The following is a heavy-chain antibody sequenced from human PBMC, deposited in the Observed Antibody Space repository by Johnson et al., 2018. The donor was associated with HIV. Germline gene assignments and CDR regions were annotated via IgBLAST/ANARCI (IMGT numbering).Heavy chain of an antibody. D-gene: IGHD2-21*02. J-gene: IGHJ3*02. CDR3: AKDWDVVVTADDAVDI. Sequence: QVQLVESGGGVVQPGGSLRLSCAASGFTFSSYGMHWVRQAPGKGLEWVAVISYDGSNKYYADSVKGRFTISRDNSKNTLYLQMNSLRAEDTAVYYCAKDWDVVVTADDAVDIWGQGTMVTVSS. CDR2: ISYDGSNK. CDR1: GFTFSSYG. V-gene: IGHV3-30*18.